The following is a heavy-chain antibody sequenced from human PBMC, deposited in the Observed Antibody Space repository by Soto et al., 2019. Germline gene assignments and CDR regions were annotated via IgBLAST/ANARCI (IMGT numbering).Heavy chain of an antibody. Sequence: ASVKVSCKASGYTLTSYDINWVRQATGQGLEWMGWMNPNSGNTGYAQKFQGRVTMTRNTSISTAYMELSSLRSEDTAVYYCARGIGVNNWFDPWGQGTLVTVSS. V-gene: IGHV1-8*01. CDR3: ARGIGVNNWFDP. CDR2: MNPNSGNT. D-gene: IGHD2-21*01. J-gene: IGHJ5*02. CDR1: GYTLTSYD.